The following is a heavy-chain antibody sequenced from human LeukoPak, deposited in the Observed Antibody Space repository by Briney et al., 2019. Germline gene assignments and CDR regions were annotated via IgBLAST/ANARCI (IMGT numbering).Heavy chain of an antibody. CDR2: VSHTGRT. CDR1: GYSISTDYY. J-gene: IGHJ4*02. CDR3: VRDPNYAYFDS. D-gene: IGHD2-2*01. Sequence: KSSETLSLTCAVSGYSISTDYYWGWIRQSPGKGLEWIVSVSHTGRTYYNPSLKSRITISLDASKNQFSLDLSSVTAADTAVYYCVRDPNYAYFDSWGQGTLVTVSS. V-gene: IGHV4-38-2*02.